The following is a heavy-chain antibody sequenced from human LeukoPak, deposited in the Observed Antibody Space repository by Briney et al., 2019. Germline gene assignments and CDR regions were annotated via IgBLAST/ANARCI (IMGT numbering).Heavy chain of an antibody. CDR2: ISYDGNNK. J-gene: IGHJ4*02. CDR3: APDEGGDYVGLDY. Sequence: GGSLRLSCAASGFTFNNVRMSWVRQAPGKGLEWVALISYDGNNKYYADAVKGRFTISRDNSKNTLYLQMSSLRTEDTAMYYCAPDEGGDYVGLDYWGRGTLVTVSS. CDR1: GFTFNNVR. D-gene: IGHD4-17*01. V-gene: IGHV3-30*03.